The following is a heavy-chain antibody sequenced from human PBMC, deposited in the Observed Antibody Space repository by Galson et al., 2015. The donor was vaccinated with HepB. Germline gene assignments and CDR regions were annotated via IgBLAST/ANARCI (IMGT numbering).Heavy chain of an antibody. Sequence: SLRLSCAASGFTFSSYGMHWVRQAPGKGLEWVAVIWYDGSNKYYADSVKGRFTISRDNSKNTLYLQMNSLRAEDTAVYYCARPTMVRGVISAFDIWGQGTMVTVSS. CDR1: GFTFSSYG. D-gene: IGHD3-10*01. J-gene: IGHJ3*02. V-gene: IGHV3-33*01. CDR3: ARPTMVRGVISAFDI. CDR2: IWYDGSNK.